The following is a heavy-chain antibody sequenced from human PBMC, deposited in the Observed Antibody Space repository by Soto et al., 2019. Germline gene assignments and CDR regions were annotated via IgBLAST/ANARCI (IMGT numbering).Heavy chain of an antibody. D-gene: IGHD2-2*02. CDR2: ISTAHSDV. J-gene: IGHJ4*02. V-gene: IGHV1-18*01. CDR3: ARDLTYIRQY. CDR1: GYTFTDYG. Sequence: QVQLVQSADEVKKPGASVKVSCKTSGYTFTDYGISWVRQAPGQGLEWMGWISTAHSDVGYAQKFQGRFTMTTDKSTSTAYMVLRSLTSDDTAVYFCARDLTYIRQYWGQGTLVTVSS.